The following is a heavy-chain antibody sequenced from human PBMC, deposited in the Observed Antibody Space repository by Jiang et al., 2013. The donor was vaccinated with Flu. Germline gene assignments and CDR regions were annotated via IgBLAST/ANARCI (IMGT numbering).Heavy chain of an antibody. CDR3: ARGSVDTVMVN. J-gene: IGHJ4*02. CDR2: IYYSGST. D-gene: IGHD5-18*01. Sequence: LLKPSETLSLTCTVSGDSISPYYWTWIRQPPGKGLEWIGYIYYSGSTKYNPSLQSRVTISVDTSKNQFSLNLSSVTAADTAVYYCARGSVDTVMVNWGQGTLVTVSS. CDR1: GDSISPYY. V-gene: IGHV4-59*01.